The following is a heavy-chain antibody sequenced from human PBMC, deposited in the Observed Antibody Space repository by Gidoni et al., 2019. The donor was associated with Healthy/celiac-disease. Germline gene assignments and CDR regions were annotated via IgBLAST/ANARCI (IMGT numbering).Heavy chain of an antibody. V-gene: IGHV3-30*18. CDR1: GFTFSSYG. CDR2: ISYDGSNK. D-gene: IGHD3-9*01. Sequence: QVQLVESGGGVVQPGRSLRLSCAASGFTFSSYGMHWVRQAPGKGLEWVAVISYDGSNKYYADSVKGRFTISRDNSKNTLYLQMNSLRAEDTAVYYCAKDRHLTIWDWGQGTLVTVSS. J-gene: IGHJ4*02. CDR3: AKDRHLTIWD.